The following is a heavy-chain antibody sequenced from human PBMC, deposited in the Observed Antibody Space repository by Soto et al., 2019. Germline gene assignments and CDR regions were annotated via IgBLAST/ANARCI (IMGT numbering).Heavy chain of an antibody. V-gene: IGHV3-30*02. D-gene: IGHD2-21*01. Sequence: AQLVESGGGVVQAGGSLGLSCAASGFTFSSYGMHWVRQAPGKGLEWVAFIGYDGRKSYYADSVKGRFSISRDDSKPTLSLQMNSLRVDDTAMYYCARDRIPGVPLNYYHYGMDLWGQGTTVTV. J-gene: IGHJ6*02. CDR2: IGYDGRKS. CDR3: ARDRIPGVPLNYYHYGMDL. CDR1: GFTFSSYG.